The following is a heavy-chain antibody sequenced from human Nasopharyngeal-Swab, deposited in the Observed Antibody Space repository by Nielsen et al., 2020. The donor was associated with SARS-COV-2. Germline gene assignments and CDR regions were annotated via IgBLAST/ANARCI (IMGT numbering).Heavy chain of an antibody. CDR2: FDPEDGET. Sequence: ASVKVSCKVSGYTLTELSMHWVRQAPGKGLEWMGGFDPEDGETIYAQKFQGRVTMTEDTSTDTAYMEPSSLRSEDTAVYYCATDSPYGSGSYHYYYYYGMDVWGQGTTVTVSS. V-gene: IGHV1-24*01. D-gene: IGHD3-10*01. CDR1: GYTLTELS. J-gene: IGHJ6*02. CDR3: ATDSPYGSGSYHYYYYYGMDV.